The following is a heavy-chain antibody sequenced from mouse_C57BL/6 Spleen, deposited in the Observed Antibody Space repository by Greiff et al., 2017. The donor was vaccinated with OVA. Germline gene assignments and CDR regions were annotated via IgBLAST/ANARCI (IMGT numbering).Heavy chain of an antibody. CDR2: ISSGSSTI. Sequence: DVMLVESGGGLVKPGGSLKLSCAASGFTFSDYGMHWVRQAPEKGLEWVAYISSGSSTIYYADTVKGRFTISRDNAKNTLFPQMTSLRSEDTAMYYCARSGRGFAYWGQGTLVTVSA. J-gene: IGHJ3*01. D-gene: IGHD1-1*01. CDR1: GFTFSDYG. CDR3: ARSGRGFAY. V-gene: IGHV5-17*01.